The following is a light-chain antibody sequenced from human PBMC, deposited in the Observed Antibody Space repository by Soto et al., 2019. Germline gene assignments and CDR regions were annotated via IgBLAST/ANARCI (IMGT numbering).Light chain of an antibody. CDR2: AAS. CDR3: QQLNSYPYT. Sequence: DIQLTQSPSFLSASVGDRVTITCRARQGISSYLALYQQKPGKAPKLLIYAASTLQSVVPSRFSGSGSGTEFTLTISSLQPEDFATYYCQQLNSYPYTLGHGTKLEIK. J-gene: IGKJ2*01. CDR1: QGISSY. V-gene: IGKV1-9*01.